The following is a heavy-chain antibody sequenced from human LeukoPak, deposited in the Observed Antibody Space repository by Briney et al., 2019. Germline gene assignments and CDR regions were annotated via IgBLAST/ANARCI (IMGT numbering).Heavy chain of an antibody. CDR2: IRSKRYGGTT. J-gene: IGHJ4*02. CDR1: GFNFGDSV. CDR3: SRSYDVLSGYFPPGY. V-gene: IGHV3-49*03. D-gene: IGHD3-9*01. Sequence: PGRSLRLSCTGSGFNFGDSVMSWFRQAPGKGLEWVVFIRSKRYGGTTQYAASVKGRFTISRDDSKSVAYLQMNSLKTEDTAVYYCSRSYDVLSGYFPPGYWGQGTLVTVSS.